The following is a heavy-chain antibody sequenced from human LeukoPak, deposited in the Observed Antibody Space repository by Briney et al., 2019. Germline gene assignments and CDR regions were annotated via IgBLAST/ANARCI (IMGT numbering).Heavy chain of an antibody. CDR3: AKGSGNGGYPDYFDY. Sequence: GGSLRLSCAASGFTFSTYAMRWVRQGPGKGLEWVSGISGSGGITFYADSVKGRFTISRDNSKNTLYLQMNNLRAEDTAVYYCAKGSGNGGYPDYFDYWGQGTLVTVSS. V-gene: IGHV3-23*01. CDR2: ISGSGGIT. D-gene: IGHD4-17*01. J-gene: IGHJ4*02. CDR1: GFTFSTYA.